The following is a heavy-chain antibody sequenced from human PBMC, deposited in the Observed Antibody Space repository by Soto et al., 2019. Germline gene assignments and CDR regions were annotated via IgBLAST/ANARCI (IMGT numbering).Heavy chain of an antibody. CDR3: AIHSVASPFGWYFDP. V-gene: IGHV3-11*01. J-gene: IGHJ2*01. CDR1: GFTFNKYS. D-gene: IGHD3-16*01. CDR2: ISSIGTNI. Sequence: QVQLVDSGGGLVKPGGSLRLSCAASGFTFNKYSMSWIRQAPGKGLECVSYISSIGTNIYYADSVKGRFTISRDNTKNSMSLQLLNLRGEDEDVSDCAIHSVASPFGWYFDPWGRGTLVTVSS.